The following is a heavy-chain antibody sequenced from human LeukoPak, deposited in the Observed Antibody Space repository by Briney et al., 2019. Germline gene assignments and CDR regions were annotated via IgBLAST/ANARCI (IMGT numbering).Heavy chain of an antibody. Sequence: PGGSLRLSCAASGFTFSSYAMSWVRQAPGKGLEWVSAISGSGGSTYYADSVKGRFTISRDNSKNTLYLQMNSLRAEDTAVYYCARGDSSRDAFDIWGQGTMVTVSS. CDR3: ARGDSSRDAFDI. V-gene: IGHV3-23*01. D-gene: IGHD6-19*01. CDR2: ISGSGGST. CDR1: GFTFSSYA. J-gene: IGHJ3*02.